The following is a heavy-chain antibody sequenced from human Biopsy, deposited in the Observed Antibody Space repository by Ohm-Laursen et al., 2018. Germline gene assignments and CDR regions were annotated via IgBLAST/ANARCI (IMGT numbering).Heavy chain of an antibody. Sequence: SLRLSCAASGFTFDDYAMHWVRQAPGKGLEWVSGIFRNSGNIDYAASAKGRFTISRDNAKNSLYLQMNSLRAEDTAVYYCARNLGVTPGYQDYWGQGTLVTVSS. D-gene: IGHD2-2*01. CDR3: ARNLGVTPGYQDY. CDR1: GFTFDDYA. J-gene: IGHJ4*02. CDR2: IFRNSGNI. V-gene: IGHV3-9*01.